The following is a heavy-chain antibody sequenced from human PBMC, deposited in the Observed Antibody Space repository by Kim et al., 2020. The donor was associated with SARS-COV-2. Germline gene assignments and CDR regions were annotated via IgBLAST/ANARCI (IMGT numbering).Heavy chain of an antibody. CDR3: ARGLGVVAASGSGY. CDR2: ISSSSSYI. D-gene: IGHD2-15*01. CDR1: GFTFSSYS. V-gene: IGHV3-21*01. J-gene: IGHJ4*02. Sequence: GGSLRLSCAASGFTFSSYSMNWVRQAPGKGLEWVSSISSSSSYIYYADSVKGRFTISRDNAKNSLYLQMNSLRAEDTAVYYCARGLGVVAASGSGYWGQGTLVTVSS.